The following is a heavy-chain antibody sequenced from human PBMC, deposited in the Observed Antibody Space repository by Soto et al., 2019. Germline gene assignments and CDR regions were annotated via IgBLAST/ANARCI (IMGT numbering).Heavy chain of an antibody. CDR3: ARMETSTSELDY. J-gene: IGHJ4*02. CDR2: TNPSGGST. V-gene: IGHV1-46*01. D-gene: IGHD6-6*01. CDR1: GYTFTSYG. Sequence: ASVKVSCKASGYTFTSYGISWVRQAPGQGLEWMGITNPSGGSTSYAQKLQGRVTMTRDTSTSTVYMELSSLRSEDTAVYYCARMETSTSELDYWGQGTLVTVSS.